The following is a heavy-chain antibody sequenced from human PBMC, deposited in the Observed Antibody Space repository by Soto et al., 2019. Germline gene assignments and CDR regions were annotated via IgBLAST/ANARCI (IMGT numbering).Heavy chain of an antibody. CDR1: GFTFSSYA. D-gene: IGHD3-22*01. Sequence: GGSLRLSCAASGFTFSSYAMSWVRQAPGKGLEWVSAISRSGDSTYYADSVTGRFTISRDNSKNTLYLQMNSLRAEDTAVYYCARETLTYYYDSSDHYSFAYCGQGTLVTVSS. J-gene: IGHJ4*02. CDR3: ARETLTYYYDSSDHYSFAY. CDR2: ISRSGDST. V-gene: IGHV3-23*01.